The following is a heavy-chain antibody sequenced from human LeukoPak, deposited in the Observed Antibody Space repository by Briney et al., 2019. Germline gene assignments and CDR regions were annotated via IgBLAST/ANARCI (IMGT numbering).Heavy chain of an antibody. J-gene: IGHJ3*02. CDR3: ARDPGSSSYSDDAFDI. CDR2: ISSNVGST. CDR1: GFTFSSYA. Sequence: GGSLRLSCAASGFTFSSYAMHWVRQAPGKGLEYVSAISSNVGSTYYANSVKGRFTISRDNSKNTLYLQMGSLRAEDMAVYYCARDPGSSSYSDDAFDIWGQGTMVTVSS. D-gene: IGHD6-6*01. V-gene: IGHV3-64*01.